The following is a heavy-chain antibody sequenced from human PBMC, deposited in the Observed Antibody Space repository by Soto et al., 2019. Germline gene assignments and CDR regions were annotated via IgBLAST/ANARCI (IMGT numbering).Heavy chain of an antibody. CDR3: ARSYCSGGSCYSNY. V-gene: IGHV1-69*13. CDR1: GGTFSSYA. D-gene: IGHD2-15*01. Sequence: SVKVSCKASGGTFSSYAISWVRQAPGQGLEWMGGIIPIFGTANYAQKFQGRVTITADESTSTAYMELSSLRSEDTAVYYCARSYCSGGSCYSNYWGQGTLVTVSS. CDR2: IIPIFGTA. J-gene: IGHJ4*02.